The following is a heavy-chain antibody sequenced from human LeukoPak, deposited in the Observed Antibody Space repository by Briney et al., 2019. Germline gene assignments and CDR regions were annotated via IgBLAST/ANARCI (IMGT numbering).Heavy chain of an antibody. Sequence: GGSLRLAFAAPRFNLSSYSINWVRQTPAKGLGWVSGISGNGGRTYFAQSVKGQFTISRDKPKNQRYLQTNSLRHEDTALYYCAKGSWITFFENWGQGTMVTVSS. V-gene: IGHV3-23*01. D-gene: IGHD5-12*01. CDR1: RFNLSSYS. J-gene: IGHJ4*02. CDR3: AKGSWITFFEN. CDR2: ISGNGGRT.